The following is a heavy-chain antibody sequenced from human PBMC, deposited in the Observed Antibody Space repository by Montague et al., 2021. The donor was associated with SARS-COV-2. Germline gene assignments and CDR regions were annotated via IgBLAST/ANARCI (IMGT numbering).Heavy chain of an antibody. V-gene: IGHV4-34*01. Sequence: SETLSLTCTVFGGSFSEYYWTWIRQSPGKGLEWIGEFNYTGSTNYNPSLKSRVTISVDTSKKNFSLKLTSMTAADTAIYYCARGLLRYFFDWGQGTTVTVSS. CDR1: GGSFSEYY. CDR3: ARGLLRYFFD. J-gene: IGHJ6*02. CDR2: FNYTGST. D-gene: IGHD3-9*01.